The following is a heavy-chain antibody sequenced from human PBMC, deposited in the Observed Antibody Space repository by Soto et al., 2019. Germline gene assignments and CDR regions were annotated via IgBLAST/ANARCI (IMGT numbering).Heavy chain of an antibody. D-gene: IGHD3-16*01. CDR1: GYTFTSYG. J-gene: IGHJ6*02. Sequence: ASVKVSCKASGYTFTSYGTSSARQAPGQGLEWMGYINTYNGNTSYAQNLQGRVTLTTDSSTSTAYMELTSLRSNVTAIYYCAMVDVYVTPSPQDVWGQGTTVNVSS. CDR2: INTYNGNT. V-gene: IGHV1-18*01. CDR3: AMVDVYVTPSPQDV.